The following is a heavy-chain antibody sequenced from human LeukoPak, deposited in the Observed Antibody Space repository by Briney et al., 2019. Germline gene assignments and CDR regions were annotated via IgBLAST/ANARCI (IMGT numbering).Heavy chain of an antibody. V-gene: IGHV4-39*07. Sequence: SETLSLTCTVSGGSISRSRDYWGWIRQPPGKGLEWIGSIYYSGSTYYNPSLKSRVTISGDTSKNRFSLKLSSVTAADTAVYYCARRVGRWFGERAYYYNYMDVWGKGTTVTISS. CDR3: ARRVGRWFGERAYYYNYMDV. J-gene: IGHJ6*03. CDR2: IYYSGST. CDR1: GGSISRSRDY. D-gene: IGHD3-10*01.